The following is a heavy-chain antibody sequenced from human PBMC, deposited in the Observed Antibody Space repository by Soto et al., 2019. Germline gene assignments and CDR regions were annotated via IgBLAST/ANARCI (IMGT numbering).Heavy chain of an antibody. J-gene: IGHJ6*03. D-gene: IGHD2-2*01. CDR2: MNPNSGNT. CDR3: ASGVGDIVVVPAAMQTYYYYYMDV. CDR1: GYTFTSYD. Sequence: ASVKVSCKASGYTFTSYDINWVRQATGQGLEWMGWMNPNSGNTGYAQKFQGRVTMTRNTSISTAYMELSSLRSEDTAVYYCASGVGDIVVVPAAMQTYYYYYMDVWGKGTTVTVSS. V-gene: IGHV1-8*01.